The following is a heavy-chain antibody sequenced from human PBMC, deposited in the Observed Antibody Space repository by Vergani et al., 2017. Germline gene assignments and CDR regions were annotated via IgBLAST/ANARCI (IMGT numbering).Heavy chain of an antibody. D-gene: IGHD1-26*01. CDR3: VRQYSGGNMDAFDI. V-gene: IGHV3-33*01. Sequence: QVQLVESGGGVVQPGRSLRLSCAASGFTFSSYGMHWVRQAPGKGLEWVAVIWYDGSNKYYADSVKGRFTISRDNSKNTLYLQMNSLRAEDTAVYYCVRQYSGGNMDAFDIWGQGTMVTVSS. CDR1: GFTFSSYG. CDR2: IWYDGSNK. J-gene: IGHJ3*02.